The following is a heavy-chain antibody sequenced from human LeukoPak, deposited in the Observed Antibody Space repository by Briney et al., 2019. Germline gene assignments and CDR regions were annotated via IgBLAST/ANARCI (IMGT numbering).Heavy chain of an antibody. CDR3: AKNDQVRGIFALHA. D-gene: IGHD3-3*01. CDR2: ISYDGTTE. Sequence: PGSSLRLSCTASGFTFNSYANHWVRQAPGEGLEWLAVISYDGTTEFYGDSVKGRITISRDNVKKMVFLQMNSLRGEDTAVYYCAKNDQVRGIFALHAWGLRTLVTVSS. J-gene: IGHJ5*02. V-gene: IGHV3-30*18. CDR1: GFTFNSYA.